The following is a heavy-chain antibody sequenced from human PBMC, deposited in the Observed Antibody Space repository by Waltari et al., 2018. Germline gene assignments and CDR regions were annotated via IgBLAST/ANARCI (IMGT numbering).Heavy chain of an antibody. J-gene: IGHJ4*02. CDR2: IKQDGSEK. V-gene: IGHV3-7*01. D-gene: IGHD2-15*01. Sequence: EVQLVESGGGLVQPGGSLRLSCAASGFTCSGSWMTWVRQAPGKGLEWVANIKQDGSEKYYVDSGKGRFTISRDNAKNSLYLQMNSLRAEDTAVYYCARADSLSCSGGSCYQWDYWGQGTLVTVSS. CDR1: GFTCSGSW. CDR3: ARADSLSCSGGSCYQWDY.